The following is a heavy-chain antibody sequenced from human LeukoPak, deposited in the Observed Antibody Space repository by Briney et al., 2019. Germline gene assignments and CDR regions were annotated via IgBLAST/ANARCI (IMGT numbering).Heavy chain of an antibody. Sequence: EASVKVSCKASGGIFSSYTISWVRQAPGQGLEWMGRIIPLLGIANYAQKFQGRVTITTDESTSTAYMELSSLRSEDTAVYYCARERRYCSSTSCSSDAFDIWGQGTMVTVSS. CDR1: GGIFSSYT. J-gene: IGHJ3*02. D-gene: IGHD2-2*01. V-gene: IGHV1-69*16. CDR3: ARERRYCSSTSCSSDAFDI. CDR2: IIPLLGIA.